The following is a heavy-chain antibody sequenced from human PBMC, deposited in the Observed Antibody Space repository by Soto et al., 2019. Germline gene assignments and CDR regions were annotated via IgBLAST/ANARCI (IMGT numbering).Heavy chain of an antibody. J-gene: IGHJ4*02. CDR1: GFTFTSYA. V-gene: IGHV3-30-3*01. D-gene: IGHD6-19*01. CDR2: ISYAGTEK. Sequence: GGSLRLSCAASGFTFTSYAMHWVRQAPGKGLEWVAVISYAGTEKYYADSVKGRFTISRDNSKNTLYLQMNSLRAEDTAVYYCARDQWLVQYYFDYWGQGTLVTVSS. CDR3: ARDQWLVQYYFDY.